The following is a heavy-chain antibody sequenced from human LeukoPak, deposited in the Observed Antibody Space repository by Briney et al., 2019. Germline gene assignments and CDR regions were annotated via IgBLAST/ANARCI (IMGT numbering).Heavy chain of an antibody. V-gene: IGHV4-4*07. CDR2: IYTSGSA. CDR1: GGSISSYY. Sequence: SETLSLTCTVSGGSISSYYWSWIRQPAGKGLEWIGRIYTSGSANYNPSLKSRVTMSVDTSKNQFSLKLSSVTAADTAVYYCAREEYYYDSSGYYYAFDIWGQGTTVTVSS. D-gene: IGHD3-22*01. CDR3: AREEYYYDSSGYYYAFDI. J-gene: IGHJ3*02.